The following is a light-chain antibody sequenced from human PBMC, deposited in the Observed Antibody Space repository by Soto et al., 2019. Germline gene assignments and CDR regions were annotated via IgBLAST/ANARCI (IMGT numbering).Light chain of an antibody. CDR1: SSNIGAGYD. V-gene: IGLV1-40*01. J-gene: IGLJ2*01. CDR2: GNS. Sequence: QSVLTQPPSVSGAPGQGVTISCTGSSSNIGAGYDVHWYQQLPGTAPKLLIYGNSNRPSGVPDRFSGSKSGTSASLAITGXXAEDEALYYCHSYDSSLTALVIFGGGTKLTVL. CDR3: HSYDSSLTALVI.